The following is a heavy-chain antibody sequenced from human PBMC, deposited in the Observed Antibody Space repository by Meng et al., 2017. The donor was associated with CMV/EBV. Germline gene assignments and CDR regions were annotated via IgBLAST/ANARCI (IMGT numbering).Heavy chain of an antibody. J-gene: IGHJ4*02. V-gene: IGHV4-34*01. D-gene: IGHD1-20*01. CDR1: GGSFSGYY. CDR2: INHSGST. Sequence: SETLSLTSAVYGGSFSGYYWSWIRQPPGKGLEWIGEINHSGSTNYNPSLKSRVTISVDTSKNQFSLKLSSVTAADTAVYYCARFDNWKACFDYWGQGTLVTVSS. CDR3: ARFDNWKACFDY.